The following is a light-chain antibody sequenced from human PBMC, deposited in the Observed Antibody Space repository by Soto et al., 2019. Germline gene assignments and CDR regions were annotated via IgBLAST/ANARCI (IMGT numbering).Light chain of an antibody. CDR3: AAWDDSLSGWV. Sequence: QSALTQPASVSGSPGQSITISCTGTSSDVGAYNFVSWHQQHPGKAPKLLIYSNNQRPSGVPDRFSGSKSGTSASLAISGLRSEDEADYYCAAWDDSLSGWVFGGGTKLTVL. CDR2: SNN. V-gene: IGLV1-47*02. CDR1: SSDVGAYNF. J-gene: IGLJ3*02.